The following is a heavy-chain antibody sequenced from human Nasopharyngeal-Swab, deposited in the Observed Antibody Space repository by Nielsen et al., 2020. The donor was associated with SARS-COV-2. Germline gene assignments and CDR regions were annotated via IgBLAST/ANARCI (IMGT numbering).Heavy chain of an antibody. V-gene: IGHV3-30*18. J-gene: IGHJ3*02. CDR1: GFTFSSYG. CDR2: ISYDGSNK. CDR3: AKGKGGSYFDAFDI. Sequence: GESLKISCAAFGFTFSSYGMHWVRQAPGKGLEWVAVISYDGSNKYYADSVKGRFTISRDNSKNTLYLQMNSLRAEDTAVYYCAKGKGGSYFDAFDIWGQGTMVTVSS. D-gene: IGHD1-26*01.